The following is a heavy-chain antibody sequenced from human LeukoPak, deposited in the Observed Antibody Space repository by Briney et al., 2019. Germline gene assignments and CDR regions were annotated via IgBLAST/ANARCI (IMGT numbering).Heavy chain of an antibody. D-gene: IGHD6-13*01. CDR2: INHSGST. CDR1: GGSFSGYY. V-gene: IGHV4-34*01. Sequence: SETLSLTCAVYGGSFSGYYWSWIRQPPGKGLEWIGEINHSGSTNYNPSLKSRVTISVDTSKNQFSLKLSSVTAADTAVYYCARVPNRWWQQLVRSWFDPWGQGTLVTVSS. J-gene: IGHJ5*02. CDR3: ARVPNRWWQQLVRSWFDP.